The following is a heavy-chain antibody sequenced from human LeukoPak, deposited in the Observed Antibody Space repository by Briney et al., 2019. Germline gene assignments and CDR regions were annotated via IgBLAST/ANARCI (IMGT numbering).Heavy chain of an antibody. D-gene: IGHD6-19*01. Sequence: GASVKVSCKASGYTFTSYGISWVRQAPGQGLEWMGWISAYNGNTNYAQKLQGRVTMTTDTSTSTAYMELRSLRSDDTAVYYCARDLTLSSGWYFGEYFQHWGQGTLVTVSS. V-gene: IGHV1-18*01. J-gene: IGHJ1*01. CDR2: ISAYNGNT. CDR1: GYTFTSYG. CDR3: ARDLTLSSGWYFGEYFQH.